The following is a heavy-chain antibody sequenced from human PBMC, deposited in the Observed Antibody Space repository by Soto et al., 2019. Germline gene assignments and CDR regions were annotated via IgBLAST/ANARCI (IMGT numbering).Heavy chain of an antibody. J-gene: IGHJ5*02. D-gene: IGHD2-15*01. CDR3: DRGEVDWFDT. V-gene: IGHV4-31*03. CDR2: IYYSGST. CDR1: GGSISSGGYY. Sequence: SETLSLTCTVSGGSISSGGYYWSWIRQHPGKGLEWIGYIYYSGSTYYNPSLKSRVTISVDTSKNQFSLKLSSVTAADTAVYYCDRGEVDWFDTWGQGTLVTVSS.